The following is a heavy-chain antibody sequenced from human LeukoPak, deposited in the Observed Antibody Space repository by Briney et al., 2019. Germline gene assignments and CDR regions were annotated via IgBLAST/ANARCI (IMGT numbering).Heavy chain of an antibody. D-gene: IGHD3-10*01. CDR1: GFTFGDYT. Sequence: GGSLRLSCTTSGFTFGDYTLSWFRQAPGKGLEWVGFFRNKTYGGTTEYAASVKGRFTVSRDDSKSIAYLQMNSLKTEDTAVYYCTGAGVYWGQGTLVTVSS. CDR2: FRNKTYGGTT. V-gene: IGHV3-49*03. J-gene: IGHJ4*02. CDR3: TGAGVY.